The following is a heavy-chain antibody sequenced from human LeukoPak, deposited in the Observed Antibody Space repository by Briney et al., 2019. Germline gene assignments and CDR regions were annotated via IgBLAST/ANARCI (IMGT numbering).Heavy chain of an antibody. V-gene: IGHV1-18*01. CDR1: GYTFTSYG. Sequence: GASVKVSCKASGYTFTSYGISWVRQAPGQGLEWMGWISAYNGNTNYAQKLQGRVTMTTDTSTSTACMELRSLRSDDTAVYYCARGPLVPAATNWFDPWGQGTLVTVSS. CDR2: ISAYNGNT. CDR3: ARGPLVPAATNWFDP. J-gene: IGHJ5*02. D-gene: IGHD2-2*01.